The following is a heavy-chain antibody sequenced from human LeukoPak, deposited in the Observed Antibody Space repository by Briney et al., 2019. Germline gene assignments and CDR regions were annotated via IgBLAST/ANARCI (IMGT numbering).Heavy chain of an antibody. J-gene: IGHJ2*01. V-gene: IGHV3-11*01. Sequence: PGGSLRLSCAASGFTLSDYYMSWIRQAPGKGLEWVSYISSSGSTIYYADSVKGRFTISRDNAKNSLYLQMNSLRAEDTAVYYCARELDSSSGNYWYFDLWGRGTLVTVSS. CDR2: ISSSGSTI. CDR1: GFTLSDYY. CDR3: ARELDSSSGNYWYFDL. D-gene: IGHD6-6*01.